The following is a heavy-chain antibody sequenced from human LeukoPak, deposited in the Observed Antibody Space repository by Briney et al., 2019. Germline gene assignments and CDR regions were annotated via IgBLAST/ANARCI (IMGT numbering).Heavy chain of an antibody. CDR1: GFTFSSYA. Sequence: GGSLRLSCAASGFTFSSYAMSWVRQAPGKGLEWVSAISGSGGSTYYADSVKGRFTISRDNSKNTLYLQMNSLRAEDTAVYYCAKDLRGIDGSGSYYNWFDLWGQGTLVTVSS. V-gene: IGHV3-23*01. CDR2: ISGSGGST. D-gene: IGHD3-10*01. J-gene: IGHJ5*02. CDR3: AKDLRGIDGSGSYYNWFDL.